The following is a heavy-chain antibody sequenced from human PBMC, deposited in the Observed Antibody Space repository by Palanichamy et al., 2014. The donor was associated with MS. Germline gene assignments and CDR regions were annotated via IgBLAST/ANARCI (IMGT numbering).Heavy chain of an antibody. J-gene: IGHJ4*02. CDR2: ISSSGVVT. CDR1: GLSFSSYG. CDR3: AKGNGDSTKAALTRHLDY. V-gene: IGHV3-23*01. Sequence: EVQLLESGGGLVQPGGSLRLSCAASGLSFSSYGMNWVRQTPGEGLEWVSTISSSGVVTYYAASVKGRFTMSRDNSKNILYLQMNSLRAEDTAVYFCAKGNGDSTKAALTRHLDYWGQGTQVTISS. D-gene: IGHD4-17*01.